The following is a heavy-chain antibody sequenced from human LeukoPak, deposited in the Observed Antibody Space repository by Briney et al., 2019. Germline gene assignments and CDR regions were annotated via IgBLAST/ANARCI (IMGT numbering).Heavy chain of an antibody. CDR1: GFTFSSYA. V-gene: IGHV3-23*01. CDR2: ISSSGSGGNT. D-gene: IGHD1-26*01. CDR3: AKQPNRIQSIVGATFYFDY. Sequence: PGGSLRLSCAASGFTFSSYAMSWARQAPGKGLEWVSGISSSGSGGNTYYADFVKGRFTISRDSSKNTLFLQMNTLRAEDTAVYYCAKQPNRIQSIVGATFYFDYWGQGTLVTVSS. J-gene: IGHJ4*02.